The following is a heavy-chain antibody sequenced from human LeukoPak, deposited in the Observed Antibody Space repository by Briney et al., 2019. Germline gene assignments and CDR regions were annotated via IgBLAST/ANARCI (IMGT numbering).Heavy chain of an antibody. J-gene: IGHJ4*02. CDR1: GFTFSSYA. CDR3: ARDSSFQSSGYPDY. Sequence: GGSLRLSCAASGFTFSSYAMHWVRQAPGKGLEWVAVISYDGSNKYYADSVKGRFTISRDNSKNTLYLQMNSLRAEDTAVYYCARDSSFQSSGYPDYWGQGTLVTVSS. D-gene: IGHD3-22*01. CDR2: ISYDGSNK. V-gene: IGHV3-30-3*01.